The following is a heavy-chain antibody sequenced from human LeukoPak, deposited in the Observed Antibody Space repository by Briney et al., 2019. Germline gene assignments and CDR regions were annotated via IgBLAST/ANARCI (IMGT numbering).Heavy chain of an antibody. CDR1: GFTFSRHN. J-gene: IGHJ3*02. CDR2: ISYNGDTT. Sequence: GGSLRLSCSGSGFTFSRHNMHWVRQAPGKGLEYVSAISYNGDTTYYVDSVKGRFSISRDNSKNTLDLQMNSLRPEDTAVYYCVSDRETQEQIWGPGKLVTVSS. D-gene: IGHD1-26*01. V-gene: IGHV3-64D*06. CDR3: VSDRETQEQI.